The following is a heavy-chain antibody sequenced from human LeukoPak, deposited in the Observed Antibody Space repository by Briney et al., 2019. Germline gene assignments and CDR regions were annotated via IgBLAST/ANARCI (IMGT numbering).Heavy chain of an antibody. D-gene: IGHD1-26*01. J-gene: IGHJ4*02. CDR2: IYYSGST. V-gene: IGHV4-59*01. CDR1: GFSFSTNS. CDR3: ARDSGSYSLLDY. Sequence: PGGSLRLSCVASGFSFSTNSMNWVRQPPGKGLEWIGYIYYSGSTNYNPSLKSRVTISVDTSKNQFSLKLSSVTAADTAVYYCARDSGSYSLLDYWGQGTLVTVSS.